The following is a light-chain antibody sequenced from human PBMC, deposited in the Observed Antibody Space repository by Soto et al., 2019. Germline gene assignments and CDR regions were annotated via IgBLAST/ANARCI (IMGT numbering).Light chain of an antibody. V-gene: IGLV2-23*02. Sequence: QSALTQPASVSGSPGQSITISCTGTSSDVGSYNFVSWYQQHPGKAPKLMISEVSKRPSGVSNRFSGSKSGNTASLTISGLQAEDEADYYCCSYAGSTTCVFGGGTKLTVL. CDR3: CSYAGSTTCV. J-gene: IGLJ3*02. CDR1: SSDVGSYNF. CDR2: EVS.